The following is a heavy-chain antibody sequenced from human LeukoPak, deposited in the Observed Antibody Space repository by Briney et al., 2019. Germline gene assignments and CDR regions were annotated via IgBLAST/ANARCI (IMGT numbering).Heavy chain of an antibody. D-gene: IGHD3-22*01. CDR3: ARHSVTMIVVVVERFDY. CDR2: IYYSGNT. Sequence: TFSSYAMSWVRQPPGKGLEWIGSIYYSGNTYYNPSLKSRVTISVDTSKNQFSLKLSSVTAADTAVYYCARHSVTMIVVVVERFDYWGQGTLVTVSS. V-gene: IGHV4-39*01. J-gene: IGHJ4*02. CDR1: TFSSYA.